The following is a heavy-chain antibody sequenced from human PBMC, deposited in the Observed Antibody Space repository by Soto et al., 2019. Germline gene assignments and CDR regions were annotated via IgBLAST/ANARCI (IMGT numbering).Heavy chain of an antibody. D-gene: IGHD1-20*01. Sequence: GGSLRLSCAASGFTFSSSWMHWVRQAPGKGLVWVSRINIDGSITTYADSVKGRFTISRDNAKNTLYLQMNSLRAEDTAVYYCATVGITAWYPAWGQGTPVTVSS. V-gene: IGHV3-74*01. CDR2: INIDGSIT. CDR3: ATVGITAWYPA. CDR1: GFTFSSSW. J-gene: IGHJ5*02.